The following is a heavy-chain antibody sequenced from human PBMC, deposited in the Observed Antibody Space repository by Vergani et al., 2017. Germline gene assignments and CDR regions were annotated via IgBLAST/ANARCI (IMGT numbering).Heavy chain of an antibody. Sequence: EVQLVESGGGLVKSGGSLRLSCVASGFNFTDAWMSWVRQAPGKGLYWIGHIRNKANSYTTEYAPSVKGRFIISRDDSRNTLYLQMNSLKTEDTAVYYCTTPTKWELRYYFDYWCQGTLVTVSS. CDR1: GFNFTDAW. V-gene: IGHV3-15*01. D-gene: IGHD3-9*01. CDR2: IRNKANSYTT. J-gene: IGHJ4*02. CDR3: TTPTKWELRYYFDY.